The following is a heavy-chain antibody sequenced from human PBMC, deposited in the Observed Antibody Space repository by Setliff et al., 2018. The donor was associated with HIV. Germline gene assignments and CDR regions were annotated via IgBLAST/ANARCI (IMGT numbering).Heavy chain of an antibody. CDR2: INSDGGIS. D-gene: IGHD6-13*01. V-gene: IGHV3-74*03. CDR1: GFTFSRSW. Sequence: GSLRLSCTASGFTFSRSWMHWVRQAPGKGLEWVSRINSDGGISEHADAVKGRLTISRDNARNTLYLEMNSLRVEDTAVYYCVRVAGFSSSWFGYWGQGTLVTVSS. J-gene: IGHJ4*02. CDR3: VRVAGFSSSWFGY.